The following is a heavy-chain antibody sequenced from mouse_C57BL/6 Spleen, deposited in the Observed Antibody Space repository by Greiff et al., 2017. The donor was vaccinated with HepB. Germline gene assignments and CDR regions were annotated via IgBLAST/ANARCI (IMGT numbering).Heavy chain of an antibody. CDR3: TTGTTVSYYFDY. CDR2: IDPENGDT. J-gene: IGHJ2*01. D-gene: IGHD1-1*01. V-gene: IGHV14-4*01. CDR1: GFNIKDDY. Sequence: EVKLMESGAELVRPGASVKLSCTASGFNIKDDYMHWVKQRPEQGLEWIGWIDPENGDTEYASKFQGKATITADTSSNTAYLQLSSLTSEDTAVYYCTTGTTVSYYFDYWGQGTTLTVSS.